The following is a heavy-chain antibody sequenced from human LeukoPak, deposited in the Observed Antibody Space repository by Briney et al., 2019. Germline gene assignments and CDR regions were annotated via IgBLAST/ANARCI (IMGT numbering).Heavy chain of an antibody. CDR3: ARAGNYYYSSGYYSHFDY. D-gene: IGHD3-22*01. Sequence: PSETLSLTCAVSGGTINSDGYSWSWIRQPPGKGLEWIGYIYHSGSTYYNPSLKSRVTISVDTSKNQFSLKLSSVTAADTAVYYCARAGNYYYSSGYYSHFDYWGQGTLVTVSS. V-gene: IGHV4-30-2*01. J-gene: IGHJ4*02. CDR2: IYHSGST. CDR1: GGTINSDGYS.